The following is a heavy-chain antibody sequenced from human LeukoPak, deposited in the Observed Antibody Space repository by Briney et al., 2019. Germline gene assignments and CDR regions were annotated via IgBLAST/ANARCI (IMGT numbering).Heavy chain of an antibody. J-gene: IGHJ2*01. D-gene: IGHD3-16*01. V-gene: IGHV4-59*08. CDR2: VYNSGDT. Sequence: SETLSLTCTVSGGSTSSDYWSWIRQSPGKGLEWVGYVYNSGDTGKNPSLKSRVTILLDTSKNQCPLKLTSVSAADTAVYYCARLKLGAYFDLWGRGTLVTVSS. CDR1: GGSTSSDY. CDR3: ARLKLGAYFDL.